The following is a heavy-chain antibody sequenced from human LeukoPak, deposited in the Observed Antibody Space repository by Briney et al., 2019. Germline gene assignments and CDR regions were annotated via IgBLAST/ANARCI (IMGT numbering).Heavy chain of an antibody. Sequence: PGGSLRLSCAASGFTFSSYAMHWVRQAPGKGLEWVAVISYDGSNKYCADSVKGRFTISRDNSKNTLYLQMNSLRAEDTAVYYCARSPTGRATMIEAYFQHWGQGTLVTVSS. D-gene: IGHD3-22*01. J-gene: IGHJ1*01. V-gene: IGHV3-30*04. CDR3: ARSPTGRATMIEAYFQH. CDR1: GFTFSSYA. CDR2: ISYDGSNK.